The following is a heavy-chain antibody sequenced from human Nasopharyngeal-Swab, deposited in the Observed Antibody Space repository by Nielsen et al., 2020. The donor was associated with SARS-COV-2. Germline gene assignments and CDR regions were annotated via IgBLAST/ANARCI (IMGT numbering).Heavy chain of an antibody. CDR3: AKERTVAGPQGGFDF. D-gene: IGHD6-19*01. J-gene: IGHJ4*02. Sequence: GGSLRLSCAASGFIFSRHGMHWVRQAPGKGLEWLAILSHDRTDEFYADSVKGRFTVSRDNSKNTLYLQMNNLRTDDTAIYHCAKERTVAGPQGGFDFWGQGTLVTVSS. V-gene: IGHV3-30*18. CDR2: LSHDRTDE. CDR1: GFIFSRHG.